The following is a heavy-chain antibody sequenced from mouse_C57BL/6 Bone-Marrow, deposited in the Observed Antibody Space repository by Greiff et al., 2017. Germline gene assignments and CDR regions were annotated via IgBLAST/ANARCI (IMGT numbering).Heavy chain of an antibody. CDR1: GYTFTDYY. Sequence: EVKLQQSGPELVKPGASVKISCKASGYTFTDYYMNWVKQSHGKSLEWIGDINPNNGGTSYNQKFKGKATLTVDKSSSTAYMELRSLTSEDSAVYYCAKTAQATIPFAYWGQGTLVTVSA. V-gene: IGHV1-26*01. J-gene: IGHJ3*01. CDR2: INPNNGGT. D-gene: IGHD3-2*02. CDR3: AKTAQATIPFAY.